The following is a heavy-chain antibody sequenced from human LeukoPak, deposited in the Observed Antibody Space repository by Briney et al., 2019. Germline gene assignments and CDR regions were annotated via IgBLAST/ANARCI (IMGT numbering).Heavy chain of an antibody. V-gene: IGHV4-39*01. J-gene: IGHJ6*04. CDR1: GGSISSSSYY. Sequence: PSETLSLTCTVSGGSISSSSYYWGWIRQPPGKGLEWIGNIYYSGSTYYNPSLKSRVTISVDTSKNQFSLKLSSVTAADTAVYYCASLWSGYLDVWGKGTTVTVSS. CDR3: ASLWSGYLDV. CDR2: IYYSGST. D-gene: IGHD3-3*01.